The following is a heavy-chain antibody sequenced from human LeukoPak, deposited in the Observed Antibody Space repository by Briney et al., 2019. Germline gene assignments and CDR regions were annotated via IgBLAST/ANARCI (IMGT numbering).Heavy chain of an antibody. CDR2: IKQDGSEK. J-gene: IGHJ6*02. CDR1: GFTFSSYW. V-gene: IGHV3-7*01. Sequence: GGSLRLSCAASGFTFSSYWMSWVRQAPGKGLEWVANIKQDGSEKYYVDSVKGRFTISRANAKNSRYLQMNSLRAEDTAVYYCARVLSGNAYDAMDVWGQGTTVSVSS. CDR3: ARVLSGNAYDAMDV. D-gene: IGHD3-10*01.